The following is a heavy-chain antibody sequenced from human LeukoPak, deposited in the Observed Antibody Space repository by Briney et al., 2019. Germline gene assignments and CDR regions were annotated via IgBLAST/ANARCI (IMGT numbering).Heavy chain of an antibody. CDR2: ISWNSGTI. Sequence: GGSLRLSCAASGFTFSSYGMHWVRQAPGKGLEWVSGISWNSGTIGYADSVKGRFTISRDNAKNSLYLQMNSLRPEDTALYYCAKAWGLRGAYYYYYGMDVWGQGTAVTVSS. CDR3: AKAWGLRGAYYYYYGMDV. J-gene: IGHJ6*02. D-gene: IGHD5-12*01. CDR1: GFTFSSYG. V-gene: IGHV3-9*01.